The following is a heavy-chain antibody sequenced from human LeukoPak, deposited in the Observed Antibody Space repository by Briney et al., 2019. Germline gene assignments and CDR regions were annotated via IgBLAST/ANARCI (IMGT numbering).Heavy chain of an antibody. V-gene: IGHV1-69*04. CDR2: IIPILGIA. D-gene: IGHD3-22*01. Sequence: SVKVSCKASGGTFSSYAISWVRQAPGQGLEWMGRIIPILGIANYAQKFQGRVTITADKSTSTAYMELSSLRSEDTAVSYCARDPAYSYDSSGYRNWSDPWGQGTLVTVPS. CDR3: ARDPAYSYDSSGYRNWSDP. CDR1: GGTFSSYA. J-gene: IGHJ5*02.